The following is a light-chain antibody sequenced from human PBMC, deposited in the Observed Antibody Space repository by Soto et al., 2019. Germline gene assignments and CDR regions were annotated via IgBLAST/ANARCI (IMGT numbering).Light chain of an antibody. Sequence: SYELTQPPSVSVSPGQTASITCSGDTLGHKYACWYQQKPGQSPVLVIYQDSKRPSGIPERFSGSNSGNTATLAISGTQAMDEADYYCQAWDSSTVVFGPGTKLTVL. J-gene: IGLJ1*01. CDR3: QAWDSSTVV. V-gene: IGLV3-1*01. CDR1: TLGHKY. CDR2: QDS.